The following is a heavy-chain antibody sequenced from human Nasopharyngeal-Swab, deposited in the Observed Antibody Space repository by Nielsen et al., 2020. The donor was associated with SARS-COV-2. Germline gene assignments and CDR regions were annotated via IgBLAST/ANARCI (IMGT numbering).Heavy chain of an antibody. CDR1: GFSVSGNTY. D-gene: IGHD2-8*01. J-gene: IGHJ4*02. CDR2: IHADGNT. V-gene: IGHV3-53*01. CDR3: ARDRGYCANGGCYTVLDF. Sequence: GESLKISCAASGFSVSGNTYMSWVRQAPGKGLEWVSTIHADGNTYYADSVRGRFTSSRDNSKNTVSLQMNSLRAEDTAVYYCARDRGYCANGGCYTVLDFWGQGTLVTVSS.